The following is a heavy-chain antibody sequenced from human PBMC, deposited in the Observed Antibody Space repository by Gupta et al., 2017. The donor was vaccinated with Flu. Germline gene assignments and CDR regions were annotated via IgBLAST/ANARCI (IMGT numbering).Heavy chain of an antibody. CDR2: ISGDRSFR. J-gene: IGHJ2*01. CDR1: GFIFSTYT. V-gene: IGHV3-21*01. D-gene: IGHD3-16*01. CDR3: ARGGRIAWFFDV. Sequence: EVQLVESGGGLVKPGGSLRLSCAASGFIFSTYTMNWVRQAPGKGREWVSSISGDRSFRYDADSMKGRFTIYRDKTKNSLYLQINSLRGEETAVYFWARGGRIAWFFDVCGLGTQVNVSS.